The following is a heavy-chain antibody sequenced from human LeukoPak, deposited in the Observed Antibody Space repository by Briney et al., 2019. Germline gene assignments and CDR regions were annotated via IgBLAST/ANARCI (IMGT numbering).Heavy chain of an antibody. J-gene: IGHJ5*02. CDR3: ARDLHSYGSYWFDP. CDR1: GGSISSYY. V-gene: IGHV4-59*01. Sequence: SGTLSLTCTVSGGSISSYYWSWIRQPPGKGLEWIGYIYYSGSTKYNPSLKSRVTISVDTSKNQFSLKLSSVTAADTAVYYCARDLHSYGSYWFDPWGQGTLVTVSS. D-gene: IGHD5-18*01. CDR2: IYYSGST.